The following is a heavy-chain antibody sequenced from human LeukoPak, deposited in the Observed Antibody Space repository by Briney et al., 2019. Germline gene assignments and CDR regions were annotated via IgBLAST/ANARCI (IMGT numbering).Heavy chain of an antibody. CDR2: IKQDGSEK. D-gene: IGHD6-13*01. J-gene: IGHJ4*02. CDR3: ARVVGHKAAGNDY. CDR1: GFTFSNYG. V-gene: IGHV3-7*01. Sequence: PGGSLRLSCAASGFTFSNYGMHWVRQAPGKGLEWVANIKQDGSEKYYVDSVKGRFTISRDNAKNSLYLQMNSLRAEDTAVYYCARVVGHKAAGNDYWGQGTLVTVSS.